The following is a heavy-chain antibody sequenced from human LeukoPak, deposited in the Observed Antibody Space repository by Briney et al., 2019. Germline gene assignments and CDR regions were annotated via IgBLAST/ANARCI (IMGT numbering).Heavy chain of an antibody. D-gene: IGHD1-26*01. CDR1: GYTFTGYY. CDR2: INPNSGST. V-gene: IGHV1-2*02. J-gene: IGHJ6*02. Sequence: ASVKVSCKASGYTFTGYYMHWVRQAPGQGLEWMGWINPNSGSTNYAQKFQGRVTMTRDTSISTAYMELSRLRSDDTAVYYCARGLGELYYYYGMDVWGQGTTVTVSS. CDR3: ARGLGELYYYYGMDV.